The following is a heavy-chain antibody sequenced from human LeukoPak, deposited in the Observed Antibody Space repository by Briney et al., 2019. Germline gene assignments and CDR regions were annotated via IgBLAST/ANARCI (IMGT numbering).Heavy chain of an antibody. CDR2: IFYSGST. CDR3: ARQIGDCTNGVCPFDY. CDR1: GGSISSYY. J-gene: IGHJ4*02. D-gene: IGHD2-8*01. Sequence: PSETLSLTCTVSGGSISSYYWNWIRQPPGKGLEWIGYIFYSGSTNYNPSLKSRVTISVDTSKNQFSLKLSSVTAADTAVYYCARQIGDCTNGVCPFDYWGQGTLVTVSS. V-gene: IGHV4-59*08.